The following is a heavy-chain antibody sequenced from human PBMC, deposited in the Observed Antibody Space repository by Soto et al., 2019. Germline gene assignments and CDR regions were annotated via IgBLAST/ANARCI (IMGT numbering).Heavy chain of an antibody. CDR2: FDPEDGET. CDR1: GYTLTELS. Sequence: QVQLVQSGAEVKKPGASVKVSCKVSGYTLTELSMHWVRQAPGKGLEWMGGFDPEDGETIYAQKFQGRVTMTEDTSTDTAIMERGSRRSEDTAVYYCSTARKREIAVAGKGLDYWGQGTLVTVSS. V-gene: IGHV1-24*01. CDR3: STARKREIAVAGKGLDY. J-gene: IGHJ4*02. D-gene: IGHD6-19*01.